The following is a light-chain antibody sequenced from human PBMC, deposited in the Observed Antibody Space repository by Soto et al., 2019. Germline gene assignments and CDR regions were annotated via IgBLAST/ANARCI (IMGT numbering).Light chain of an antibody. Sequence: EIVLTQSPGTLSLSPGERATLSCRASQSVSSSYLAWYQQKPGQAPRLLNYGASSRATGIPDRFSGSGSGTDFTLTISRLEPEDFAVYYCQQYGSSPGWTFGQGTKVDIK. CDR1: QSVSSSY. J-gene: IGKJ1*01. V-gene: IGKV3-20*01. CDR3: QQYGSSPGWT. CDR2: GAS.